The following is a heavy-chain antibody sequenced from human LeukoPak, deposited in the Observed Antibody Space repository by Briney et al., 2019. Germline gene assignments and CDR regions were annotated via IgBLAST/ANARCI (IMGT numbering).Heavy chain of an antibody. CDR2: ISAYNGNT. V-gene: IGHV1-18*01. CDR3: ASSSGSRYYYYYYMDV. J-gene: IGHJ6*03. D-gene: IGHD6-19*01. Sequence: ASVKVSCKASGYTFTSYGISWVRQAPGQGLEWMGWISAYNGNTNYAQKLQRRVTMTTDTSTSTAYMELRSLRSDDTAVYYCASSSGSRYYYYYYMDVWGKGTTVTVSS. CDR1: GYTFTSYG.